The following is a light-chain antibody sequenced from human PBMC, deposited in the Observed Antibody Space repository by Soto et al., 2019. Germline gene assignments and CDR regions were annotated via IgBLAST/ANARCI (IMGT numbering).Light chain of an antibody. CDR3: QQYNSYSRT. V-gene: IGKV1-5*01. J-gene: IGKJ2*02. Sequence: DIQMTQSPSTLSASVGDRVTITCRASQSISSWLAWYQQKPGKAPKLLIYDVSSLESGVPSRFSASGSWTEFTLTISSLQPNDVATYDCQQYNSYSRTCGQDNKLEIK. CDR2: DVS. CDR1: QSISSW.